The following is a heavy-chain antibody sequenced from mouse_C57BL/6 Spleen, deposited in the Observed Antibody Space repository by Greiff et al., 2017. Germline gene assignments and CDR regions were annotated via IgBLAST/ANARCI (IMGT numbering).Heavy chain of an antibody. V-gene: IGHV3-6*01. Sequence: EVKLLESGPGLVKPSQSLSLTCSVTGYSITSGYYWNWIRQFPGNKLEWMGYISYDGSNNYNPSLKNRISITRDPSKNQFFLKLNSVTTEDTATYYCARRDYYGSSPWFAYWGQGTLVTVSA. J-gene: IGHJ3*01. D-gene: IGHD1-1*01. CDR1: GYSITSGYY. CDR3: ARRDYYGSSPWFAY. CDR2: ISYDGSN.